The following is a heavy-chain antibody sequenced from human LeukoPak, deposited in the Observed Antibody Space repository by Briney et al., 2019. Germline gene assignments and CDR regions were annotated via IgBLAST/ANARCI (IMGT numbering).Heavy chain of an antibody. CDR1: GGSISSSSYY. CDR2: IYYSGST. CDR3: ASEMYQLLVGDYFDY. J-gene: IGHJ4*02. Sequence: PSETLSLTCTVSGGSISSSSYYWGWIRQPPGKGLEWIGSIYYSGSTYYNPSLKSRVTISVDTSKNQFSLKLSSVTAADTAVYYCASEMYQLLVGDYFDYWGQGTLVTVSS. D-gene: IGHD2-2*01. V-gene: IGHV4-39*07.